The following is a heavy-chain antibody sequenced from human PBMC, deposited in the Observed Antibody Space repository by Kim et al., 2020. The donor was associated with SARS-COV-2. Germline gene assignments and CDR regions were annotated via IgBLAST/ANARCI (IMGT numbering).Heavy chain of an antibody. CDR2: ST. CDR3: ARATGTELGY. J-gene: IGHJ4*02. V-gene: IGHV3-74*01. D-gene: IGHD3-10*01. Sequence: STSYADSVKGRFTISRENAKNTLYLQMNSLRAEDTAVYYCARATGTELGYWGQGTLVTVSS.